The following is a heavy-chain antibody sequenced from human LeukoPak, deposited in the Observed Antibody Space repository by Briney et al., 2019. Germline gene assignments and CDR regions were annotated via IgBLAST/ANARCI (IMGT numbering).Heavy chain of an antibody. D-gene: IGHD2-21*01. J-gene: IGHJ4*02. Sequence: SETLSLACTVSGGSISSYYWSWIRQPPGKGLEWIGYIYYSGSTNYNPSLKSRVTISVDTSKNQFSLKLSSVTAADTAVYYCARQEHDPFFDYWGQGTLVTVSS. CDR2: IYYSGST. CDR3: ARQEHDPFFDY. CDR1: GGSISSYY. V-gene: IGHV4-59*08.